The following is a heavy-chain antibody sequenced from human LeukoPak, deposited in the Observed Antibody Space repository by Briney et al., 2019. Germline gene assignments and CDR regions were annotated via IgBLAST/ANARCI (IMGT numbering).Heavy chain of an antibody. J-gene: IGHJ3*02. CDR3: ARVQGYTNYYDSSGYYAFDI. V-gene: IGHV4-59*01. D-gene: IGHD3-22*01. Sequence: SETLSLTCTVSGGSISSYYWRWIRQPPGKGLEWIGYIYYSGSTNYNPSLKSRVTISVDTSKNQFSLKLSSVTAADAAVYYCARVQGYTNYYDSSGYYAFDIWGQGTMVTVSS. CDR1: GGSISSYY. CDR2: IYYSGST.